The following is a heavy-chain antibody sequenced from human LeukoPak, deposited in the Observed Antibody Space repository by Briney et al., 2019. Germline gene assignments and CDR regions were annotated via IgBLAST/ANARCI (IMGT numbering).Heavy chain of an antibody. CDR3: AKISPLDYGGKPWAFDI. J-gene: IGHJ3*02. CDR2: VHPSGGDT. CDR1: GFTFNNYA. V-gene: IGHV3-23*01. D-gene: IGHD4-23*01. Sequence: GGSLRLSCAASGFTFNNYAMSWVRPAAGKGLEWGSGVHPSGGDTFYADSVKGRFTISRDNSNNALYLQINSLRADDTAVYYCAKISPLDYGGKPWAFDIWGQGTTVTVSS.